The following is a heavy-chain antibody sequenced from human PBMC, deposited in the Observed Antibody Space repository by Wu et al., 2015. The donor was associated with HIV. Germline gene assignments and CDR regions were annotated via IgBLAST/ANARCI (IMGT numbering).Heavy chain of an antibody. CDR2: VNPNSGYT. Sequence: QVQLVQSGAEVKKPGASVKVSCKTSGYTFTNYDIHWVRQASGQGPEWMGWVNPNSGYTAYAQKFQGRVTMTRSTSISTVYMELRSLRLEDTAVYYCASGPFSYRMRPEQTFAKWGQGTLVTVSS. V-gene: IGHV1-8*01. CDR1: GYTFTNYD. D-gene: IGHD2-8*01. J-gene: IGHJ4*02. CDR3: ASGPFSYRMRPEQTFAK.